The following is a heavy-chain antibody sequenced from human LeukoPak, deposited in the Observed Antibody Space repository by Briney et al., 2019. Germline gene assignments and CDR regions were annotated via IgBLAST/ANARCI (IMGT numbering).Heavy chain of an antibody. Sequence: GGSLRLSSADPGFSFSSYTMSSGCQGPGKGLGRVWVLNGSGCSKYYADSVEGRFTISIDNSKNALYLQMYRLRAEETAVYYCAKFARGYCTNGVCPGDYFEYWGQGTLVTVSS. J-gene: IGHJ4*02. CDR3: AKFARGYCTNGVCPGDYFEY. CDR1: GFSFSSYT. V-gene: IGHV3-23*01. D-gene: IGHD2-8*01. CDR2: LNGSGCSK.